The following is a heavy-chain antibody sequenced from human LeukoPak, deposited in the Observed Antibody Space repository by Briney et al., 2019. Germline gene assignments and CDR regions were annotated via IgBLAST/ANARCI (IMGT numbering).Heavy chain of an antibody. CDR3: AKDKDYGDYVFDY. Sequence: GGSPRLSCAASGFTFSSYGMHWVRQAPGKGLEWVAFIRYDGSNKYYADSVKGRFTISRDNSKNTLYLQMNSLRAEDTAVYYCAKDKDYGDYVFDYWGQGTLVTVSS. D-gene: IGHD4-17*01. CDR2: IRYDGSNK. V-gene: IGHV3-30*02. J-gene: IGHJ4*02. CDR1: GFTFSSYG.